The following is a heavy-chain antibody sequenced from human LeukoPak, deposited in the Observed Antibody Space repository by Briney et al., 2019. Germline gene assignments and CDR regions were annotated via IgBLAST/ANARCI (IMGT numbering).Heavy chain of an antibody. CDR2: IYYSGST. CDR1: GGSISSGGYY. J-gene: IGHJ3*02. V-gene: IGHV4-31*03. Sequence: PSETLSLTCTVSGGSISSGGYYWSWIRQQPGKGLEWIGYIYYSGSTYYNPSLKSRVTISVDTSKNQFSLKLSSVTAADTAVYYCARGKIAADAFDIWGQGTMVTVSS. CDR3: ARGKIAADAFDI. D-gene: IGHD6-25*01.